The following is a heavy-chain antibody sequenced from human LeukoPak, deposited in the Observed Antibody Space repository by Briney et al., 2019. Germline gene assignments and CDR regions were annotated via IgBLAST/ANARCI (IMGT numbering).Heavy chain of an antibody. CDR1: GFTFSAYA. V-gene: IGHV3-23*01. D-gene: IGHD4-17*01. CDR3: ARDPNGDYIGAFEM. CDR2: IRGGGGSA. Sequence: GGSLRLSCTASGFTFSAYAMMWVRQAPGKGPEWVSAIRGGGGSAFYADSVKGRFTIPSNNSEYTLFLQMNSLRAEDAAVYYCARDPNGDYIGAFEMWGAGTMVTVSS. J-gene: IGHJ3*02.